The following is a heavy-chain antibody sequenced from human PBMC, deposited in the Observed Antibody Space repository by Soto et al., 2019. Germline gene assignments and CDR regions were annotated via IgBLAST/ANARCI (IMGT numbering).Heavy chain of an antibody. J-gene: IGHJ6*02. CDR1: GYSFTSYW. CDR2: IDPSDSYT. Sequence: GASLKISCKGSGYSFTSYWISWVRQMPGKGLEWMGRIDPSDSYTNYSPSFQGHVTISADKSISTAYLQWSSLKASDTAMYYCARRSGSYYHYYYYGMDVWGQGTTVTVSS. D-gene: IGHD1-26*01. V-gene: IGHV5-10-1*01. CDR3: ARRSGSYYHYYYYGMDV.